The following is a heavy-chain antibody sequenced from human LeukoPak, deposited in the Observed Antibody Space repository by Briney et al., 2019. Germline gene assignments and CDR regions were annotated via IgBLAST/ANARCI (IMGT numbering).Heavy chain of an antibody. CDR2: INHSGST. CDR3: ARAGVAMATIRYYFDY. D-gene: IGHD5-24*01. Sequence: SETLSLTCAVCGGSFSGYYWSWIRQPPGKGLEWIGEINHSGSTNYNPSLKSRVTISVDTSKNQFSLKLSSVTAADTAVYYCARAGVAMATIRYYFDYWGQGTLVTVSS. V-gene: IGHV4-34*01. CDR1: GGSFSGYY. J-gene: IGHJ4*02.